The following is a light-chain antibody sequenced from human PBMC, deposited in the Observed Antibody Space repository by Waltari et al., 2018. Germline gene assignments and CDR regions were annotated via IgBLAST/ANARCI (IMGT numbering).Light chain of an antibody. CDR2: EVT. J-gene: IGLJ2*01. CDR3: CSYAGSGTLDVV. CDR1: SSDFGSYNL. Sequence: QSALTQPASVSGSPGQSITISCTGASSDFGSYNLVSWYQQPPGKAPKVMIYEVTKRPSGVSDRFSDSRSGNTASLTISGLQPEDEADYYCCSYAGSGTLDVVFGGGTKLTVL. V-gene: IGLV2-23*02.